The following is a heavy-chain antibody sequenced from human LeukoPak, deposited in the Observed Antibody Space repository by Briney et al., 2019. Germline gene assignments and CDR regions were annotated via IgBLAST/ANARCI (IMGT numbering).Heavy chain of an antibody. V-gene: IGHV3-30-3*01. J-gene: IGHJ6*02. Sequence: GGSLRLSCAASGFTFSSYAMHWVRQAPGKGLEWVAVISYDGSNKYYADSVKSRFTISRDNSKNTLYLQMNSLRAEDTAVYYCLVVVRHPGMDVWGQGTTVTVSS. CDR3: LVVVRHPGMDV. D-gene: IGHD2-2*01. CDR2: ISYDGSNK. CDR1: GFTFSSYA.